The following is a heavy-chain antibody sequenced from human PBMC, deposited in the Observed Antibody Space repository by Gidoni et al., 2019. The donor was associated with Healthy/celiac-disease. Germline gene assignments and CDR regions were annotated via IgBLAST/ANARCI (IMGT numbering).Heavy chain of an antibody. CDR2: ST. J-gene: IGHJ4*02. CDR3: AREQRMEFYYFDY. D-gene: IGHD3-10*01. V-gene: IGHV4-30-2*05. Sequence: STYYNPSLKSRVTISVDTSKNQFSLKLSSVTAADTAVYYCAREQRMEFYYFDYWGQGTLVTVSS.